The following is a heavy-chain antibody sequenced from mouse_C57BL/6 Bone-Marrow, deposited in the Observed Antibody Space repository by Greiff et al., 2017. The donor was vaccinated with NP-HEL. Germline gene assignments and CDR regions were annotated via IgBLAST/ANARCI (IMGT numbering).Heavy chain of an antibody. Sequence: VQLKESGGGLVKPGGSLKLSCAASGFTFSDYGMHWVRQAPEKGLEWVAYISSGGSTIYYADTVKGRFTISIDNAKYTLFLQMTSLRSEDTDMYYCARPSYYGSSYDAMDYGGQGTSVTVSS. CDR3: ARPSYYGSSYDAMDY. J-gene: IGHJ4*01. CDR1: GFTFSDYG. V-gene: IGHV5-17*01. CDR2: ISSGGSTI. D-gene: IGHD1-1*01.